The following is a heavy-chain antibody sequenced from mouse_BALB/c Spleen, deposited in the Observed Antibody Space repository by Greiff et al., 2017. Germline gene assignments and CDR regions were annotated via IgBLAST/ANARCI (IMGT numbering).Heavy chain of an antibody. V-gene: IGHV8-12*01. Sequence: QVTLKESGPGILQPSQTLSLTCSFSGFSLSTSGMGVSWIRQPSGKGLEWLAHIYWDDDKRYNPSLKSRLTISKDTSSNQVFLKITSVDTADTATYYCARPIYYDYDGFAYWGQGTLVTVSA. CDR2: IYWDDDK. D-gene: IGHD2-4*01. CDR3: ARPIYYDYDGFAY. CDR1: GFSLSTSGMG. J-gene: IGHJ3*01.